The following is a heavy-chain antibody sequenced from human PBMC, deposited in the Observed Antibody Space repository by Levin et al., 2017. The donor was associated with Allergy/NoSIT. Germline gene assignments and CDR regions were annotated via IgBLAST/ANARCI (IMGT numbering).Heavy chain of an antibody. CDR1: GFTFSDYG. CDR2: IWYNGNNI. D-gene: IGHD6-13*01. J-gene: IGHJ4*02. Sequence: GESLKISCEASGFTFSDYGMHLVRQAPGEGLEWVSVIWYNGNNIFYADSVKGRFTISRDNSRDTVFLQMDSLRAEDTAVYYCARASRNWYFSEAGPNFDYWGQGTLVTVSS. V-gene: IGHV3-33*08. CDR3: ARASRNWYFSEAGPNFDY.